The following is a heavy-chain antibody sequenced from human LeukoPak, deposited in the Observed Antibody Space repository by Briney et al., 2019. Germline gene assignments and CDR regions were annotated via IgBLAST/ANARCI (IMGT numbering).Heavy chain of an antibody. D-gene: IGHD3-10*01. Sequence: SETLSLTCTVSGYSISSGYYWGWIRQPPGKGLEWIGTISYSGTTYYNPSHMSRVSISVDASKNHFSLKLSSVTAADTAVYYCAANSADYNTLGSSYKVWGQGTLVTVSS. CDR2: ISYSGTT. CDR3: AANSADYNTLGSSYKV. V-gene: IGHV4-38-2*02. J-gene: IGHJ4*02. CDR1: GYSISSGYY.